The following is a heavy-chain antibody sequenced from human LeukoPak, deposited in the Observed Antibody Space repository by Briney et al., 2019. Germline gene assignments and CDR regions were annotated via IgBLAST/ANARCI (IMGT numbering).Heavy chain of an antibody. V-gene: IGHV3-23*01. J-gene: IGHJ2*01. D-gene: IGHD1-14*01. CDR3: AKDSFAHITLPGVGFDL. CDR1: GFTFSSYA. Sequence: GGSLRLSCTASGFTFSSYAMSWVRQAPGKGLEWVSAISGRGGSTYYADSVRGRFTISRDNSKNTLYLQMNSLRAKDTAVYYCAKDSFAHITLPGVGFDLWGRGTLVTVSS. CDR2: ISGRGGST.